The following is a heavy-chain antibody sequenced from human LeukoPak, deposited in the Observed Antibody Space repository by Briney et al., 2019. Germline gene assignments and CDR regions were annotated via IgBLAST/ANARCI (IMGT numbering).Heavy chain of an antibody. Sequence: GGSLILSCAASGFTFTTYWMGWVRQAPGKGLEWVANIKQDGTEKYYVDSVKGRFTISRDNAKNSLSLQMNSLRAEDTAVYYCARPLMYYYGSETYFWFDPWGQGTLVTVSS. CDR1: GFTFTTYW. CDR3: ARPLMYYYGSETYFWFDP. V-gene: IGHV3-7*01. D-gene: IGHD3-10*01. CDR2: IKQDGTEK. J-gene: IGHJ5*02.